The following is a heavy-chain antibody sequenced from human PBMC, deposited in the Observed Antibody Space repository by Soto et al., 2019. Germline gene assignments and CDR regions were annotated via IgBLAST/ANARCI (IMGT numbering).Heavy chain of an antibody. Sequence: GGSLRLSCAASGFTFSSYSMNWVRQAPGKGLEWVSSISSSSSYIYYADSVKGRFTISRDNAKNSLYLQMNSLRAEDTAVYYCARVRDYGDVEHAFDIWGQGTMVTVSS. CDR3: ARVRDYGDVEHAFDI. CDR2: ISSSSSYI. V-gene: IGHV3-21*01. J-gene: IGHJ3*02. D-gene: IGHD4-17*01. CDR1: GFTFSSYS.